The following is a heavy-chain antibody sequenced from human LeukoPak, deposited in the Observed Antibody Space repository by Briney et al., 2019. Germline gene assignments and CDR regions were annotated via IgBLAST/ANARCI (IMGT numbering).Heavy chain of an antibody. CDR1: RYTFTSYY. D-gene: IGHD6-13*01. V-gene: IGHV1-46*01. J-gene: IGHJ4*02. Sequence: ASVKVSCKASRYTFTSYYMHWVRQAPGQGLEWMGIINPSGGSTSYAQKFQGRVTMTRDTSTSTVYMELSSLRSEDTAVYYCARMYMGIAATGGFDYWGQGALVTVSS. CDR2: INPSGGST. CDR3: ARMYMGIAATGGFDY.